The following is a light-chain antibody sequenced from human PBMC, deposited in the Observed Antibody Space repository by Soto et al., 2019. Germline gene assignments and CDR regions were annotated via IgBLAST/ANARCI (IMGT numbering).Light chain of an antibody. CDR1: QSVSSSY. CDR3: QQYGSSPFT. CDR2: GAS. J-gene: IGKJ3*01. V-gene: IGKV3-20*01. Sequence: EIVLTQSPGTLSLSPGERATLSCGASQSVSSSYLAWYQQKPGQAPRLLIYGASSRATGIPDRFSGSGSGTDFTLTISRVEPEDFAVYYCQQYGSSPFTFGPGTKVDIK.